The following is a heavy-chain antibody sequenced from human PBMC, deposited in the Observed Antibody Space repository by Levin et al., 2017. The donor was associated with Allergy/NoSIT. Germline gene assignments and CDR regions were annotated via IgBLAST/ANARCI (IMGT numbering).Heavy chain of an antibody. D-gene: IGHD2-21*02. CDR1: EFTSTNYG. J-gene: IGHJ4*02. Sequence: GGSLRLSCAVSEFTSTNYGIHWVRQAPGKGLEWVALIWSDGRNEYYADSVKGRFTIFKDKSRNTVYLQMNSLRAEDTAVYYCARAGVVVVTAIRFDYWGQGTLVTVSS. CDR2: IWSDGRNE. V-gene: IGHV3-33*08. CDR3: ARAGVVVVTAIRFDY.